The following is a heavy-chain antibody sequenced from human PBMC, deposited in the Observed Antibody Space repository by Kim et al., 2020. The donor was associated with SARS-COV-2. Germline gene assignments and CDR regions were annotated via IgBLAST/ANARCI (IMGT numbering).Heavy chain of an antibody. CDR1: GGSISSGSYY. CDR2: IYTSGST. CDR3: ARAIKVGATVYYYYGMDV. Sequence: SETLSLTCTVSGGSISSGSYYWSWIRQPAGKGLEWIGRIYTSGSTNYNPSLKSRVTISVDTSKNQFSLKLSSVTASDTAVYYCARAIKVGATVYYYYGMDVWGQGTTVTVSS. J-gene: IGHJ6*02. V-gene: IGHV4-61*02. D-gene: IGHD1-26*01.